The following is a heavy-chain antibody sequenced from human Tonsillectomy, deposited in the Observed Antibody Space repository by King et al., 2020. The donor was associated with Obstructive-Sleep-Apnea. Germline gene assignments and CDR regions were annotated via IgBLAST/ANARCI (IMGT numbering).Heavy chain of an antibody. J-gene: IGHJ4*02. CDR3: ARDPHLGAFWSFDFDH. CDR2: IKEDGSEK. CDR1: GFTFSNYW. Sequence: EVQLVESGGGLVQPGGSLRLSCAASGFTFSNYWMTWVRQAPGKGLEWVAIIKEDGSEKHYVDSVKGRFTASRDNAKNSLFLQMNSLRAEDTAVYYCARDPHLGAFWSFDFDHWGQGTLVTVS. D-gene: IGHD3-3*01. V-gene: IGHV3-7*03.